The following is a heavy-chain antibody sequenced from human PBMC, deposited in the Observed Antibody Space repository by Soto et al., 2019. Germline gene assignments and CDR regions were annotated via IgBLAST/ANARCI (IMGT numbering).Heavy chain of an antibody. Sequence: QVHLQQWGAGLLKPSETLSLTCGVYGGSLRRSYWSWIRQPPGKALEWLGKVTHSGSTTFNPSLKSRVSVSVDTSDNQFSLKLTSVTAADTAVYYCARGHIPVYGPVPDYFDSWGQGTLVTVSS. CDR3: ARGHIPVYGPVPDYFDS. CDR2: VTHSGST. D-gene: IGHD2-21*01. J-gene: IGHJ4*02. V-gene: IGHV4-34*02. CDR1: GGSLRRSY.